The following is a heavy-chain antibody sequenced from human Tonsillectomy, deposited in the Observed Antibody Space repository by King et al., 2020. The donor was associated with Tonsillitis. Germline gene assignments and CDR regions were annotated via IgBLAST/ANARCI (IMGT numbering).Heavy chain of an antibody. V-gene: IGHV3-15*01. CDR3: TSDLLRPGYTSTWYETHFDD. Sequence: VQLVESGGGLVKPGGSLRLSCAASGFTFSNAWMSWVRQAPGKGLEWVGRIKSKTDGRTTDYAAPVKGRFTISRDDSKNTLYLQMNSLKTEDTAVYYCTSDLLRPGYTSTWYETHFDDWGQGTLVTVSS. CDR2: IKSKTDGRTT. CDR1: GFTFSNAW. D-gene: IGHD6-13*01. J-gene: IGHJ4*02.